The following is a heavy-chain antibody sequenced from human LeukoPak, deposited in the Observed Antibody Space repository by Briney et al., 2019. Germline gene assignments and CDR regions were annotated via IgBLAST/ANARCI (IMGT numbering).Heavy chain of an antibody. CDR2: INHSGST. V-gene: IGHV4-34*01. J-gene: IGHJ4*02. Sequence: ASETLSLTCTVSDDSITIYYWSWIRQPPGKGLEWIGEINHSGSTNYNPSLKSRVTISVDTSKNQFSLKLSSVTAADTAVYYCARGRAAGSSFDYWGQGTLVTVSS. D-gene: IGHD6-13*01. CDR1: DDSITIYY. CDR3: ARGRAAGSSFDY.